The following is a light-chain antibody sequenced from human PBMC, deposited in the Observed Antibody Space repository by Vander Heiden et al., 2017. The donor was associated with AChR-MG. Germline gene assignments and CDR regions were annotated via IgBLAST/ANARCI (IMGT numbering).Light chain of an antibody. CDR1: SSDVGGYNY. Sequence: QSALTQPPSASGSPGQSVTISCTGTSSDVGGYNYVSWYQQHPGKAPKLIIYEVTKRPSGVPDRFSGSKSGNTASLTVSGLQAEDDADYYCTSYAGSNFVVFGGGTQLAVL. CDR3: TSYAGSNFVV. J-gene: IGLJ2*01. V-gene: IGLV2-8*01. CDR2: EVT.